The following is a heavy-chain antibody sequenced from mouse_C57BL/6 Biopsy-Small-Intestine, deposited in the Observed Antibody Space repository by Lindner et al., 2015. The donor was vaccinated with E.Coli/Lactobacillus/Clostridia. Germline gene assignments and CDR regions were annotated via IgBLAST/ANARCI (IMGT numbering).Heavy chain of an antibody. CDR3: ARWAYGSSPFDY. V-gene: IGHV1-47*01. CDR2: FHPYNDDR. J-gene: IGHJ2*01. Sequence: VQLQESGAELVKPGGSVRMSCKVSGSPFSTYPIEWMKQNHGKSLEWIGNFHPYNDDRKYNEKFKGKATLTVDKSSSTAHMELRSLTSEDSAVYYCARWAYGSSPFDYWGQGTTLTVSS. CDR1: GSPFSTYP. D-gene: IGHD1-1*01.